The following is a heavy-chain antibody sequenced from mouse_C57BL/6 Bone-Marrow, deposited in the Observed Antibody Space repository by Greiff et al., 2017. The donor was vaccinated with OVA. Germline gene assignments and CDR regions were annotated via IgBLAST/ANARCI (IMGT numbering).Heavy chain of an antibody. CDR1: GYSFTGYY. V-gene: IGHV1-31*01. CDR3: ARGGIYYDYDGFAY. Sequence: EVKLVESGPELVKPGASVKISCKASGYSFTGYYMHWVKQSHGNILDWIGYIYPYNGVSSYNQKFKGKATLTVDKSSSTAYMELRSLTSEDSAVYYCARGGIYYDYDGFAYWGQGTLVTVSA. CDR2: IYPYNGVS. J-gene: IGHJ3*01. D-gene: IGHD2-4*01.